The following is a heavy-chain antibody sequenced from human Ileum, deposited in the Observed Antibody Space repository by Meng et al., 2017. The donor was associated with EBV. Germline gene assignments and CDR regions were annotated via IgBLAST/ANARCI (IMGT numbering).Heavy chain of an antibody. J-gene: IGHJ4*02. CDR2: INSNTGNS. D-gene: IGHD6-19*01. CDR1: GYTFRSHA. Sequence: QGQRVQSGAGLRKPGASVKVSCKASGYTFRSHAMSWVRQAPGQGLEWMGWINSNTGNSTYAQGFTGRFVFSLDTSVSTAYLHINSLKTEDTAVYYCAREVGQGWYYFDYWGQGTLVTVSS. V-gene: IGHV7-4-1*02. CDR3: AREVGQGWYYFDY.